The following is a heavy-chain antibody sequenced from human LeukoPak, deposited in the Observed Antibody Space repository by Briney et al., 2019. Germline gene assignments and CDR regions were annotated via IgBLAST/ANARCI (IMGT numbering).Heavy chain of an antibody. CDR3: ARYDSSGDDAFDI. Sequence: GESLKISCQGSGYSFTNNWIGWVRQMSGKGLEWMGITSPPNSETRYSPSFQGQVTISVDKSINTAYLQWSSLKASDTAMYYCARYDSSGDDAFDIWGQGTMVTVSS. J-gene: IGHJ3*02. D-gene: IGHD3-22*01. V-gene: IGHV5-51*01. CDR1: GYSFTNNW. CDR2: TSPPNSET.